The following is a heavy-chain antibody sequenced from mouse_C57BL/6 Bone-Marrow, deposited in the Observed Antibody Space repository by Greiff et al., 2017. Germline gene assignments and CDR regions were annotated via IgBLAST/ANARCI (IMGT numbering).Heavy chain of an antibody. V-gene: IGHV1-85*01. Sequence: VQLQQSGPELVKPGASVKLSCKASGYTFTRYDINWVKQRPGQGLEWIGWIYPRDGSPKYNEKFKGKATLTVDTSSSTAYMELHSLTSEDSAVYFCARGGRRAGFAYWGQGTLVTVSA. J-gene: IGHJ3*01. CDR1: GYTFTRYD. D-gene: IGHD3-3*01. CDR3: ARGGRRAGFAY. CDR2: IYPRDGSP.